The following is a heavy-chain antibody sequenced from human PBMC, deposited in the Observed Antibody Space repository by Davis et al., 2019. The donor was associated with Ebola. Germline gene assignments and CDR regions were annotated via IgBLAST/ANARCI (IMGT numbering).Heavy chain of an antibody. CDR1: GGSFSGYY. J-gene: IGHJ4*02. V-gene: IGHV4-34*01. CDR2: ISQSGST. Sequence: SETLSLTCAVYGGSFSGYYWSWIRQPPGKGLEWIGKISQSGSTNYNPSLKSRVTISVDTSKNQFSLKLSSVTAADTAVYYCARVRRITMVRGVIISLGFDYWGQGTLVTVSS. CDR3: ARVRRITMVRGVIISLGFDY. D-gene: IGHD3-10*01.